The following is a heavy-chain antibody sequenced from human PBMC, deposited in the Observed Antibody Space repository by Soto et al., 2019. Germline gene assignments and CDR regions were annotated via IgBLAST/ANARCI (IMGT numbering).Heavy chain of an antibody. CDR3: ARMGLKLGELSRNWVDP. Sequence: QVQLQESGPGLVKPSQTLSLSCSISGGSITSANYYWNWIRLFPGKALKWIGYIYSSGTTHYNPTPRSRATISLDTSNNQFYLAVKSATAADTAVYYCARMGLKLGELSRNWVDPWGKGSLVTVSS. CDR1: GGSITSANYY. CDR2: IYSSGTT. J-gene: IGHJ5*02. V-gene: IGHV4-31*03. D-gene: IGHD3-16*02.